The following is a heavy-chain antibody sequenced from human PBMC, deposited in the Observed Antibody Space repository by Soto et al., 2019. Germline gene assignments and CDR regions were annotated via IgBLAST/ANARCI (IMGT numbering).Heavy chain of an antibody. D-gene: IGHD5-18*01. CDR2: IYYSGST. CDR3: ARVSGYNFDY. CDR1: GGSISSGGYY. V-gene: IGHV4-31*03. J-gene: IGHJ4*02. Sequence: TLSRTCPVSGGSISSGGYYWSWIRQHPGKGLEWIGYIYYSGSTYYNPSLKSRVTISVDTSKKQFSLKLSSVTAADTAVYYCARVSGYNFDYWGQGTLVTVYS.